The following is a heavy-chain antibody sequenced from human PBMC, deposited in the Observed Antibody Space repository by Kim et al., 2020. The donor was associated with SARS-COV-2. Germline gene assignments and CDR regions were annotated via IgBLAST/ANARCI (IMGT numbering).Heavy chain of an antibody. CDR1: GYTFTSYY. J-gene: IGHJ4*02. Sequence: ASVKVSCKASGYTFTSYYMHWVRQAPGQGLDWMGIINPSGCSTSYAQKFQGRVTMTRDTSTSTVYMELSSLRSEDTAVYYCAGDPIDILTGYYSYYFDYWGQGTLVTVSS. V-gene: IGHV1-46*01. CDR2: INPSGCST. CDR3: AGDPIDILTGYYSYYFDY. D-gene: IGHD3-9*01.